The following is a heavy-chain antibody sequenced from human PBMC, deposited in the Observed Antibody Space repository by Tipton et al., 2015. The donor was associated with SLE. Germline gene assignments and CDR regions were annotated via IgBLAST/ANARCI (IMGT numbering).Heavy chain of an antibody. V-gene: IGHV4-59*11. CDR1: GGSISSHY. Sequence: TLSLTCTVSGGSISSHYWSWIRQPPGKGLEWIGYIYYSGSTNYNPSLKSRVTISVDTSKNQFSLRLSSVTAADTAVYYCARGAAFDIWGQGTMVTVSS. CDR3: ARGAAFDI. CDR2: IYYSGST. J-gene: IGHJ3*02.